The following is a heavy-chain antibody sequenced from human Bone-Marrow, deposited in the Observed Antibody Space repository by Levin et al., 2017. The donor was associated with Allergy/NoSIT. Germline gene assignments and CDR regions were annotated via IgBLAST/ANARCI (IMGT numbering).Heavy chain of an antibody. D-gene: IGHD3-10*01. CDR3: VKNYYDSGSTHYYYGLDG. CDR1: GFSFSTYS. Sequence: GGSLRLSCSASGFSFSTYSMHWVRQAPGKGLEYLSAIKSDGGHTYYADSVSGRFTISRDNSKNTLYLQLSSLRADDTAVYYCVKNYYDSGSTHYYYGLDGWGQGTTVTVSS. CDR2: IKSDGGHT. V-gene: IGHV3-64D*06. J-gene: IGHJ6*02.